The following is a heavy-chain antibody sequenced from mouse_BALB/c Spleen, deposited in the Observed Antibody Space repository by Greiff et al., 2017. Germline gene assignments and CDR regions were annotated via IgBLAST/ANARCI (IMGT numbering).Heavy chain of an antibody. CDR3: ARRGLTSFDY. Sequence: EVQLVESGPGLVKPSQSLSLTCTVTGYSITSDYAWNWIRQFPGNKLEWMGYISYSGSTSYNPSLKSRISITRDTSKNQFFLQLNSVTTEDTATYYCARRGLTSFDYWGQGTTLTVSS. J-gene: IGHJ2*01. CDR1: GYSITSDYA. CDR2: ISYSGST. D-gene: IGHD2-12*01. V-gene: IGHV3-2*02.